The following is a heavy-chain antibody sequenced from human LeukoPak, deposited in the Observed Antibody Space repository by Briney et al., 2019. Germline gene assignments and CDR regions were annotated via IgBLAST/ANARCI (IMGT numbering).Heavy chain of an antibody. CDR1: GGSFSGYY. CDR2: INHSGST. D-gene: IGHD3-22*01. CDR3: ARGTMTFDY. J-gene: IGHJ4*02. V-gene: IGHV4-34*01. Sequence: SETLSLTCAVYGGSFSGYYWSWIRQPPGKGLEWIGEINHSGSTNYNPSLKSRVTISVDTSKNQFSLKLSSVTAADTAVYYCARGTMTFDYWSQGTLVTVSS.